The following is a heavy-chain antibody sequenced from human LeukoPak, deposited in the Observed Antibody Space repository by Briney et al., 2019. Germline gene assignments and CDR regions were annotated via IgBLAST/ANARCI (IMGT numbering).Heavy chain of an antibody. CDR2: FDLEDGET. Sequence: ASVKVSCKVSGYTLTELSMHWVRHAPGKGLEWRGGFDLEDGETIYAQKFQGRVTMTEDTSTDTAYMELSSLRSEDTAVYYCAIVVVATNWFDPWGQGTLVTVSS. CDR1: GYTLTELS. J-gene: IGHJ5*02. V-gene: IGHV1-24*01. CDR3: AIVVVATNWFDP. D-gene: IGHD2-15*01.